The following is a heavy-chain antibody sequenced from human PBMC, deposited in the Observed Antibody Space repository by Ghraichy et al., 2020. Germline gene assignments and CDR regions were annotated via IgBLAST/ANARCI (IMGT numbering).Heavy chain of an antibody. CDR1: GGSFSGYY. CDR2: INHSGST. D-gene: IGHD6-6*01. V-gene: IGHV4-34*01. J-gene: IGHJ6*03. CDR3: ARDRAARNRYYYYYYMDV. Sequence: SETLSLTCAVYGGSFSGYYWSWIRQPPGKGLEWIGEINHSGSTNYNPSLKSRVTISVDTSKNQFSLKLSSVTAADTAVYYCARDRAARNRYYYYYYMDVWGKGTTVTVSS.